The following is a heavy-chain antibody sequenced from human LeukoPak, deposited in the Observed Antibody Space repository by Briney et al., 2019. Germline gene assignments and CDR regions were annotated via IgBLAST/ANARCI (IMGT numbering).Heavy chain of an antibody. V-gene: IGHV3-7*01. CDR1: GFTFSRFW. CDR2: TKQDGSEI. J-gene: IGHJ6*03. Sequence: GGSLRLSCAASGFTFSRFWMSWVRQAPGKGLEWVANTKQDGSEIYYVDSVKGRFTISRDNAKNSLFLQMNSLRVEDTAVYYCARFSGGGLINYYMDVWGKGTTVTVSS. D-gene: IGHD2-8*01. CDR3: ARFSGGGLINYYMDV.